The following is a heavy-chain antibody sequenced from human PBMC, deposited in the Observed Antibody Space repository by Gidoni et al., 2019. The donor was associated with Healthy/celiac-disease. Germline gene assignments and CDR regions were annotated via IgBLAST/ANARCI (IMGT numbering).Heavy chain of an antibody. V-gene: IGHV3-23*01. CDR1: GFTFSSYA. J-gene: IGHJ6*02. Sequence: EVQLLESGGGLIQPGGSLRLSCAASGFTFSSYAMSWVRQAPGKGLEWVSAISGSGGSTYYADSVKGRFTISRDNSKNTLYLQMNSLRAEDTAVYYCAKGPLAYCGGDCYPGVWGQGTTVTVSS. CDR2: ISGSGGST. CDR3: AKGPLAYCGGDCYPGV. D-gene: IGHD2-21*02.